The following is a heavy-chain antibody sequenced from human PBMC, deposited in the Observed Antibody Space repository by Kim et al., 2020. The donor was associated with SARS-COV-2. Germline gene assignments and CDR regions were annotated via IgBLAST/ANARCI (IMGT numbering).Heavy chain of an antibody. CDR2: ISAYNGNT. CDR1: GYTFTSYG. D-gene: IGHD1-26*01. V-gene: IGHV1-18*01. Sequence: ASVKVSCKASGYTFTSYGISWVRQAPGQGLEWMGWISAYNGNTNYAQKLQGRVTMTTDTSTSTAYMELRSLRSDDTAVYYCARDLRARDSGSYYTWGQGTLVTVSS. J-gene: IGHJ5*02. CDR3: ARDLRARDSGSYYT.